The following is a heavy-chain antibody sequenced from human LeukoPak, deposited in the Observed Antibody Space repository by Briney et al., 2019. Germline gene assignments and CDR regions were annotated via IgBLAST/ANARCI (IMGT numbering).Heavy chain of an antibody. J-gene: IGHJ4*02. CDR1: GFIFSSYA. Sequence: PGGSLRLSCAASGFIFSSYAMSWVRQAPGKGLEWVANIKQDGSEKYHVDSVKGRFTISRDNAKNSLYLKMNSLRAEDTAVYYCARGYSGYVNWGQGTLVTVSS. D-gene: IGHD5-12*01. V-gene: IGHV3-7*05. CDR2: IKQDGSEK. CDR3: ARGYSGYVN.